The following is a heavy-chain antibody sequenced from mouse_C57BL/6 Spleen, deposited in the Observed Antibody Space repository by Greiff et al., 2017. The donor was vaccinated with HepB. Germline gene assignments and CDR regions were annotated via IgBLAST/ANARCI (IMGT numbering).Heavy chain of an antibody. Sequence: QVQLQQSGAELVRPGTSVKVSCKASGYAFTNYLIEGVKQRPGQGLEWIGVINPGSGGTNYNEKFKGKATLTADKSSSTAYMQLSSLTSEDSAVYFCAREEAQSQFAYWGQGTLVTVSA. CDR3: AREEAQSQFAY. CDR1: GYAFTNYL. J-gene: IGHJ3*01. V-gene: IGHV1-54*01. CDR2: INPGSGGT. D-gene: IGHD3-2*02.